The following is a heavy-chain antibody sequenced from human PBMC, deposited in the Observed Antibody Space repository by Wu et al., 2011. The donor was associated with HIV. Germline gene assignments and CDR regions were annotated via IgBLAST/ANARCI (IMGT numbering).Heavy chain of an antibody. CDR3: ARGGRYIYGNYYYYGMDV. V-gene: IGHV1-69*05. CDR1: GGTFSSYA. D-gene: IGHD5-18*01. J-gene: IGHJ6*02. Sequence: QVQLVQSGAEVKKPGSSVKVSCKASGGTFSSYAISWVRQAPGQGLEWMGGIIPIFGTANYAQKFQGRVTITTDESTSTAYMELSSLRSEDTAVYYCARGGRYIYGNYYYYGMDVWGQGTTVDRLL. CDR2: IIPIFGTA.